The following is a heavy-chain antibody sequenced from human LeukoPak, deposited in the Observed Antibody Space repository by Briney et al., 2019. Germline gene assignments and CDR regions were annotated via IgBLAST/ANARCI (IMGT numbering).Heavy chain of an antibody. D-gene: IGHD1-14*01. CDR2: LYSDGNT. CDR1: GFTVITND. V-gene: IGHV3-53*01. J-gene: IGHJ4*02. CDR3: ARGVEPLAANTLAY. Sequence: GGSLRLSCAASGFTVITNDMIWVRQARGKGLEWVSVLYSDGNTKYADSVQGRFTISRDNSKNTLYLEMNSLSPDDTAVYYCARGVEPLAANTLAYWGQGTLVTVSS.